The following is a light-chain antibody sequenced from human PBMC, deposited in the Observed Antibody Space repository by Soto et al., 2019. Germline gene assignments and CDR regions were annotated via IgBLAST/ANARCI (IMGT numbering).Light chain of an antibody. CDR2: RNS. Sequence: QAVVTQPPSASGTPGQRVTISCSGSSSNIRSNYVYWYQQIPGTAPKLLIYRNSQRPSGVPDRFSGSKSDTSASLAISGLRSEDEAEYYCAAWDDSLSGVVFGGGTKLTVL. J-gene: IGLJ2*01. CDR3: AAWDDSLSGVV. V-gene: IGLV1-47*01. CDR1: SSNIRSNY.